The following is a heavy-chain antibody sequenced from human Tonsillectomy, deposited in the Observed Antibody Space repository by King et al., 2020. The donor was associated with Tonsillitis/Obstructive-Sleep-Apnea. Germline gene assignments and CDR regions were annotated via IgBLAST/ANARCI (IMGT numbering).Heavy chain of an antibody. D-gene: IGHD5-18*01. CDR1: GYSFTTYW. CDR2: IDPSDSYT. J-gene: IGHJ6*02. CDR3: ASHTGYSNGYRYGMDV. V-gene: IGHV5-10-1*01. Sequence: QLVQSGAEVKKPGESLRISCKGSGYSFTTYWISWVRQMPGKGLEWMGTIDPSDSYTNYSPSFQGHVTISADKSIRTAYLQWSSLKASDTAMYYCASHTGYSNGYRYGMDVWGQGTTVTVSS.